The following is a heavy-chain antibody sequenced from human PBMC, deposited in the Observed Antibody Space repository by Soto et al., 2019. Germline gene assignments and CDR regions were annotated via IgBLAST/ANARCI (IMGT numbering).Heavy chain of an antibody. CDR1: GFTVSTYG. Sequence: QVQLVESGGGVVQPGRSLRLSCAVSGFTVSTYGMHWVRQAPGKGLEWVAVISRDGGTKYYADSVKGRFTISRDNSRNTLFLEMNSLRSDEMAVYYCTGEVASGYWGQGTLVTVCS. J-gene: IGHJ4*02. V-gene: IGHV3-30*03. CDR3: TGEVASGY. D-gene: IGHD2-8*02. CDR2: ISRDGGTK.